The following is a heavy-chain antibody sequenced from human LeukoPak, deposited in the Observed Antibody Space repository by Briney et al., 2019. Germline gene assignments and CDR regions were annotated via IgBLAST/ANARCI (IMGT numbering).Heavy chain of an antibody. CDR3: ARVYGSSSGWYDY. V-gene: IGHV1-2*02. CDR1: GYTFTGYY. J-gene: IGHJ4*02. CDR2: INPNSGGT. Sequence: ASVKVSCKASGYTFTGYYMHWVRQAPGQGLEWMGWINPNSGGTNYAQKFQGRVTMTRDTSISTAYMELSRLRSDDTAVYYCARVYGSSSGWYDYWGQGTLVTVSS. D-gene: IGHD6-19*01.